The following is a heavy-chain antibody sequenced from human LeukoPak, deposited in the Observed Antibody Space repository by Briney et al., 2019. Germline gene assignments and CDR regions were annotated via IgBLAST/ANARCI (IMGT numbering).Heavy chain of an antibody. V-gene: IGHV1-69*05. D-gene: IGHD4-17*01. CDR3: ARVGALHDYGDPADYYYMDV. J-gene: IGHJ6*03. CDR2: IIPIFGTA. CDR1: GGTFSSYA. Sequence: SVKVSCKASGGTFSSYAISWVRQAPGQGLEWMGGIIPIFGTANYAQKFQGRVTITTDESTSTAYMELSSLRSEDTAVYYCARVGALHDYGDPADYYYMDVWGKGTTVTVSS.